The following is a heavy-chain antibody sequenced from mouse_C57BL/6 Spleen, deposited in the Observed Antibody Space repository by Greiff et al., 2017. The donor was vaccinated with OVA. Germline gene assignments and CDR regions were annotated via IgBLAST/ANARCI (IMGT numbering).Heavy chain of an antibody. V-gene: IGHV1-72*01. CDR1: GYTFTSYW. Sequence: VQLQESGAELVKPGASVKLSCKASGYTFTSYWMHWVKQRPGRGLEWIGRIDPNSGGTKYNEKLKSKATLTVDKTSSTAYMQLSSLTSEDSAVYYCARSAYYGSSDWYFDDWGTGTTVTVSS. J-gene: IGHJ1*03. D-gene: IGHD1-1*01. CDR3: ARSAYYGSSDWYFDD. CDR2: IDPNSGGT.